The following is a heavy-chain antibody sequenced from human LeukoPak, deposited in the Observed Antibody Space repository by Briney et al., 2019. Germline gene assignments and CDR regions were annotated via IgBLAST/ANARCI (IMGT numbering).Heavy chain of an antibody. CDR3: ARDGHNYGTDR. D-gene: IGHD5-18*01. CDR1: GFTFSSYG. J-gene: IGHJ5*02. Sequence: GSLRLSCEASGFTFSSYGMHWVRQAPGKGLEWVAFIRYDGSNKYYADSVKGRFTISRDNAMNTVDLQMNSLRAEDTALYYCARDGHNYGTDRWGQGTLVTVSS. V-gene: IGHV3-30*02. CDR2: IRYDGSNK.